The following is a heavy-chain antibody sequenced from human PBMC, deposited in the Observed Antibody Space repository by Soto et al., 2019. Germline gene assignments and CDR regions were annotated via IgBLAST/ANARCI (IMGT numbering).Heavy chain of an antibody. J-gene: IGHJ3*02. CDR2: IYWDDDK. V-gene: IGHV2-5*02. CDR3: AHRRTPYDFWSGYPGSDAFDI. D-gene: IGHD3-3*01. Sequence: QITLKESGPTLVKRTQTLTLTCTFSGFSLSTSGVGVGWIRQPPGKALEWLALIYWDDDKRYSPSLKSRLTITKDTSKNQVVLTMTNMDPVDTATYYCAHRRTPYDFWSGYPGSDAFDIWGQGTMVTVSS. CDR1: GFSLSTSGVG.